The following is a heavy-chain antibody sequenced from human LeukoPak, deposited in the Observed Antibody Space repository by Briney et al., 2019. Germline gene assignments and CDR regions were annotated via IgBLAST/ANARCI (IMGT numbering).Heavy chain of an antibody. CDR2: ISAYNGNT. Sequence: GASVTVSCKASGYTFISYGINWVRQAPGQGLEWMGWISAYNGNTNYAQKLQGRVTMTTDTSTSTAYMELRSLRSDDTAVYYCARGGVPVAFVGWFDPWGQGTLVTVSS. D-gene: IGHD3-3*02. J-gene: IGHJ5*02. CDR1: GYTFISYG. V-gene: IGHV1-18*04. CDR3: ARGGVPVAFVGWFDP.